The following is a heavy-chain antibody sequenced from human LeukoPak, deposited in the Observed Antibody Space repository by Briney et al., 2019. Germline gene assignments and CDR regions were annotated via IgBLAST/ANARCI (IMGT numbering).Heavy chain of an antibody. CDR2: ISAYNGNT. CDR1: GYTFTSYG. CDR3: ARHGCYGELDYWYFDL. Sequence: ASVKVSCKASGYTFTSYGISWVRQAPGQGLEWMGWISAYNGNTNYAQKLQGRVTMTTDTSTSTAYMELRSLRSDDTAVYYCARHGCYGELDYWYFDLWGRGTLVTVSS. D-gene: IGHD6-19*01. V-gene: IGHV1-18*01. J-gene: IGHJ2*01.